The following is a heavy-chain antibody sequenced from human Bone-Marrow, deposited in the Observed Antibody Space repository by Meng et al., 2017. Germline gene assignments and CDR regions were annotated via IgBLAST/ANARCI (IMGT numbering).Heavy chain of an antibody. V-gene: IGHV4-34*01. Sequence: QVQLQQWGAGLLKPSETLSLTCAVYGGSFSGYYWSWIRQPPGKGLEWIGEINHSGSTNYNPSLESRATISVDTSQNNLSLKLSSVTAADSAVYYCARGPTTMAHDFDNWGQGTLVTVSS. D-gene: IGHD4-11*01. CDR1: GGSFSGYY. CDR3: ARGPTTMAHDFDN. J-gene: IGHJ4*02. CDR2: INHSGST.